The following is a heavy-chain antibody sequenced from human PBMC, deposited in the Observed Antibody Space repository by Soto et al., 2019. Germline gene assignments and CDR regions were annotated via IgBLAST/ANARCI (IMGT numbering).Heavy chain of an antibody. V-gene: IGHV3-33*01. J-gene: IGHJ6*02. CDR1: GFTFSSYG. CDR3: ARDQSSGWTYYYYGMDV. CDR2: IWYDGSNK. Sequence: GGSLRLSCAASGFTFSSYGMHWVRQAPGKGLEWVAVIWYDGSNKYYADSVKGRFTISRDNSKNTLYLQMNSLRAEDTAVYYCARDQSSGWTYYYYGMDVWGQGTTVTVSS. D-gene: IGHD6-19*01.